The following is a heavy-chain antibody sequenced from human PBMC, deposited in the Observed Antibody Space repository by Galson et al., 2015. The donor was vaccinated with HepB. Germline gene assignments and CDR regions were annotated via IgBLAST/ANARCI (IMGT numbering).Heavy chain of an antibody. V-gene: IGHV4-4*07. CDR3: ARDRYLEKRWFDP. CDR2: IYTSGST. D-gene: IGHD3-3*01. Sequence: SGAEVTKPGESLTISCKGSGYSFTSYWISWVRQMPGKGLEWIGRIYTSGSTNYNPSLKSRVTMSVDTSKNQFSLKLSSVTAADTAVYYCARDRYLEKRWFDPWGQGTLVTVSS. CDR1: GYSFTSYW. J-gene: IGHJ5*02.